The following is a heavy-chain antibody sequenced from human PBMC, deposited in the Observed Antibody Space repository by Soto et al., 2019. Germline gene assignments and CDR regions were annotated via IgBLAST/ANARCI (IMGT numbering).Heavy chain of an antibody. V-gene: IGHV1-69*01. J-gene: IGHJ6*02. CDR3: AKVRYSSPMGYYYGMDV. CDR2: IIPIFGKA. D-gene: IGHD6-19*01. CDR1: RVAFSKFI. Sequence: QAQLEQSGGEVKKPGSSVKVSCKASRVAFSKFIVTWVRQAPGLGLAWVGGIIPIFGKANYAQKFQGRVTITADESTSTSYMEVNNLRSEDTAVYYCAKVRYSSPMGYYYGMDVWGQGTTVTVSS.